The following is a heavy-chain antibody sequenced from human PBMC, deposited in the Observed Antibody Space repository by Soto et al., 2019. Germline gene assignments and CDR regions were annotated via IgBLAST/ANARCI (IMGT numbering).Heavy chain of an antibody. CDR2: IYSSGTT. CDR3: AREEAVRLERRFDS. J-gene: IGHJ5*01. Sequence: SETLSLTCTVSGGSISSGGYSWNWIRQHPGKGLVWIGYIYSSGTTYYNPSLRSRLTISIDTSQNLFSLKLSSVTAADTAVYFCAREEAVRLERRFDSWGQVTLVTVSS. V-gene: IGHV4-31*03. D-gene: IGHD6-6*01. CDR1: GGSISSGGYS.